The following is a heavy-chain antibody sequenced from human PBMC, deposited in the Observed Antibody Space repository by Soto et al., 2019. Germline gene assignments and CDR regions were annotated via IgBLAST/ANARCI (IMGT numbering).Heavy chain of an antibody. CDR1: GYTFTSYG. CDR3: ARDLQADY. CDR2: ISAYNGNT. V-gene: IGHV1-18*01. Sequence: ASVKVSCKASGYTFTSYGISWVRQAPGQGLEWMGWISAYNGNTNYAQKFQGRVTITRDTSASTAYMELSSLRSEDTAVYYCARDLQADYWGQGTLVTVSS. J-gene: IGHJ4*02.